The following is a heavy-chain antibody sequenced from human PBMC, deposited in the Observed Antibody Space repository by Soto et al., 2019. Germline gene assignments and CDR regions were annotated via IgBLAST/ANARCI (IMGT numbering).Heavy chain of an antibody. CDR3: ARGLGDYPPYSYYFMDV. J-gene: IGHJ6*03. D-gene: IGHD4-17*01. Sequence: ASVKVSCKASGYTFTSYDINWVRQATGQGLEWMGWMNPNSGNTGYAQKFQGRVTMTRNTSISTAYMELSSLRSEDTAVYYCARGLGDYPPYSYYFMDVWGKGTTVTVSS. CDR1: GYTFTSYD. CDR2: MNPNSGNT. V-gene: IGHV1-8*01.